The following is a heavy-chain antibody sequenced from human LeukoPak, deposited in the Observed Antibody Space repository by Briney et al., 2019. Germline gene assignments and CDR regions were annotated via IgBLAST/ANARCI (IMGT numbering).Heavy chain of an antibody. V-gene: IGHV4-39*01. CDR3: ARGTVTASMKAFDI. Sequence: PSETLSLTCTVSGGSISSSSYYWGWIRQPPGKGLEWIGSIYYSGSTYYNPSLKSRVTISVDTSKNQCSLKLSSVTAADTALYYCARGTVTASMKAFDIWGQGTMVTVSS. D-gene: IGHD2-21*02. J-gene: IGHJ3*02. CDR2: IYYSGST. CDR1: GGSISSSSYY.